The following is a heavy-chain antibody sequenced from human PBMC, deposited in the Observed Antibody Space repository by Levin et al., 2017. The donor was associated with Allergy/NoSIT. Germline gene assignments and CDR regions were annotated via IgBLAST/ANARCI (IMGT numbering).Heavy chain of an antibody. Sequence: GGSLRLSCAASGFTFSSYAMNWVRQAPGKGLEWVSSISSSSTYIHYADSVKGRFTISRDNAENSLYLQMNSLRAEDTAIYYCARAGDTSGGYYFDYWGQGSLVAVSS. CDR2: ISSSSTYI. D-gene: IGHD6-19*01. CDR1: GFTFSSYA. CDR3: ARAGDTSGGYYFDY. V-gene: IGHV3-21*01. J-gene: IGHJ4*02.